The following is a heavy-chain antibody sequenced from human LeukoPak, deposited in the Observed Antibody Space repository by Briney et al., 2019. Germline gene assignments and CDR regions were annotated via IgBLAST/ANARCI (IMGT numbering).Heavy chain of an antibody. J-gene: IGHJ4*02. CDR1: GFTFSSYS. D-gene: IGHD1-14*01. CDR3: ARGAPDKPLDY. CDR2: ISSSSSTI. V-gene: IGHV3-48*01. Sequence: GGSLRLSCAASGFTFSSYSMNWVRQAPGKGLEWVSYISSSSSTIYYADSVKGRFTISRHNSKNTLYLQMNSLRAEDTAVYYCARGAPDKPLDYWGQGTLVTVSS.